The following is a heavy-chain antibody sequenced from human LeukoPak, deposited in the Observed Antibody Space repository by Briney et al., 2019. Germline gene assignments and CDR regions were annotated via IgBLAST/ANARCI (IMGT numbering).Heavy chain of an antibody. J-gene: IGHJ6*03. V-gene: IGHV3-30*02. CDR1: GFTFSSYW. CDR2: IRYDGSNK. Sequence: PGGSLRLSCAASGFTFSSYWMSWVRQAPGKGLEWVAFIRYDGSNKYYADSVKGRFTISRDNSKNTLYLQMNSLRAEDTAVYYCAKVTYSSSWQFYYYYYMDVWGKGTTVTISS. D-gene: IGHD6-13*01. CDR3: AKVTYSSSWQFYYYYYMDV.